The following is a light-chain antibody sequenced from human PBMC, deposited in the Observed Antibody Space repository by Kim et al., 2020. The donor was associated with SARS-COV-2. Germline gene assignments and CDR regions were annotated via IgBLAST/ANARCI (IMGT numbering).Light chain of an antibody. Sequence: IVMTQSPAILSVSPGERVTLSCRASESVKNRLAWYQQQPGQAPRLLIYGASTRATGIPARFSGSGSGTEFTLTINSLQSDDLAVYYCQQYNDWPLLTFGGGTKVDIK. CDR3: QQYNDWPLLT. J-gene: IGKJ4*01. CDR1: ESVKNR. V-gene: IGKV3-15*01. CDR2: GAS.